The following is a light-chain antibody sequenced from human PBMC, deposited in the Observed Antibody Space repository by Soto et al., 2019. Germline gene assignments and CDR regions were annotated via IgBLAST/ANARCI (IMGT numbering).Light chain of an antibody. V-gene: IGKV3D-15*01. CDR2: GTS. CDR1: QSVSSY. Sequence: EIVMTQSPATLSVSPGERATLSCRASQSVSSYSLAWYQQKPGQAPRLVMYGTSNRATGIPARFSGSGSGTEFTLTISRLQSEDFAVYYCQQYIDWPPGTFGQGTKVDIK. CDR3: QQYIDWPPGT. J-gene: IGKJ1*01.